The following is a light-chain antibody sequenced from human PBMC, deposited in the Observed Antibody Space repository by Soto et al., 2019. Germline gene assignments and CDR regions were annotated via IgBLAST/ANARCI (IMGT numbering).Light chain of an antibody. J-gene: IGKJ4*01. V-gene: IGKV3-15*01. CDR3: QHYNELPLT. CDR2: FAS. Sequence: ERVMTQFPATLSVSPGAKATLSCRASQTVSNNLAWYQQKPGQAPRLLIYFASTRATGVPARFSGSGSGTEFTLTISNLQSEDSAVYYCQHYNELPLTFGGGTKLE. CDR1: QTVSNN.